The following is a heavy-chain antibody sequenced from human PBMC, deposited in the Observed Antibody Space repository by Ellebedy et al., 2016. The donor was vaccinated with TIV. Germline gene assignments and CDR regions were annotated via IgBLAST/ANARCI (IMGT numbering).Heavy chain of an antibody. CDR2: INIDGSRT. J-gene: IGHJ4*02. CDR1: GFTFSSYW. D-gene: IGHD2-2*01. Sequence: PGGSLRLSCAASGFTFSSYWMHWVRHAPGTGLVWVSPINIDGSRTRYADSVKGRFTISRDKAKNTLYLQMNSLRAEDTAVYYCARAGIVVVPTAIGVWGQGTLVTVSS. V-gene: IGHV3-74*01. CDR3: ARAGIVVVPTAIGV.